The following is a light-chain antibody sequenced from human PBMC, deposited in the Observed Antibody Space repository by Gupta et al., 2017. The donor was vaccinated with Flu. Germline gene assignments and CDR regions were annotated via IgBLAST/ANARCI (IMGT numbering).Light chain of an antibody. CDR1: KLGDKY. CDR3: QAWDSSTVV. CDR2: QDS. Sequence: SYELTQPPSVSVSPGQTASLTCSGDKLGDKYACWYQQKPGQSPVLVIYQDSKRPSGIPERFSGSNSGNTATLTISGTQAMDEADYYCQAWDSSTVVFDGWTKLTVL. V-gene: IGLV3-1*01. J-gene: IGLJ2*01.